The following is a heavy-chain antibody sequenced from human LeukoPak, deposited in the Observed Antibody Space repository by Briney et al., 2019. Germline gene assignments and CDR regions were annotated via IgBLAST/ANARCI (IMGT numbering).Heavy chain of an antibody. Sequence: GASVKVSCKVSGYTLTELSMHWVRQAPGKGLEWMGGFDPEDGETIYTQKFQGRVTMTEDTSTDTAYMELSSLRSEDTAVYYCATANQVATINNWFDPWGQGTLVTVSS. CDR1: GYTLTELS. D-gene: IGHD5-12*01. J-gene: IGHJ5*02. V-gene: IGHV1-24*01. CDR3: ATANQVATINNWFDP. CDR2: FDPEDGET.